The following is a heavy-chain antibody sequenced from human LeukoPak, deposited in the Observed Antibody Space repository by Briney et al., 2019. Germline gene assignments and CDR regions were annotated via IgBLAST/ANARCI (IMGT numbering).Heavy chain of an antibody. D-gene: IGHD4-17*01. Sequence: GGSLRLSCAASGFTFSTNAMSWVRRAPGKGLEWVSGISRSGGSTYYADSVKGRFTISRDNSKNTLYLQMNSLRGEDTAVYYCAKTGSTVTALNWFDPWGQGTLVTVSS. CDR2: ISRSGGST. CDR3: AKTGSTVTALNWFDP. CDR1: GFTFSTNA. V-gene: IGHV3-23*01. J-gene: IGHJ5*02.